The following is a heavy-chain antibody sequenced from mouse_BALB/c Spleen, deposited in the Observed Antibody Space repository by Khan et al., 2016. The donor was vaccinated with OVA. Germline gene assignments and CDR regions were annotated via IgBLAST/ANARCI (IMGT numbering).Heavy chain of an antibody. CDR1: GYSLTRYG. CDR3: ARSKYLARY. D-gene: IGHD3-3*01. CDR2: IWAGGST. V-gene: IGHV2-9*02. Sequence: VKLEVSGPGLVAPSQSLSITCTVYGYSLTRYGVHWVRQPPGKGLEWLGLIWAGGSTNYNWALMSRLSISIDNSKSLVFLIMNSLQTDDTAVYYCARSKYLARYWGQGTTLTVSS. J-gene: IGHJ2*01.